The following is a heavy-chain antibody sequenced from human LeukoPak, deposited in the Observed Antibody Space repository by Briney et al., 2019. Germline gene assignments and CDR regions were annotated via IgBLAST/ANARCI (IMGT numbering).Heavy chain of an antibody. D-gene: IGHD3-22*01. V-gene: IGHV3-33*08. Sequence: GGSLRLSCAASGFTFSSYGMHWVRQAPGKGLEWVAVMWYDGSNKYYADSVKGRFTISRDNSKNTLYLQMNSLRAEDTAVYYCAREKGYYDSSGYPTSNYFDYWGQGTLVTVSS. CDR1: GFTFSSYG. J-gene: IGHJ4*02. CDR2: MWYDGSNK. CDR3: AREKGYYDSSGYPTSNYFDY.